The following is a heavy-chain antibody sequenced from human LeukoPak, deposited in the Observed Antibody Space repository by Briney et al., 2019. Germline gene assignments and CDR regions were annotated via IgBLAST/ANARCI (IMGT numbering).Heavy chain of an antibody. CDR3: ARVTYPRGKGGMYNWFDP. J-gene: IGHJ5*02. Sequence: ASVKVSCKASGYTFTSYDINWVRQATGQGLEWMGWMNPNSGNTGYAQKFQGRVTMTRNTSISTAYMELSSLRSEDTAVYYCARVTYPRGKGGMYNWFDPWGQGTLVTVSS. CDR1: GYTFTSYD. V-gene: IGHV1-8*01. CDR2: MNPNSGNT.